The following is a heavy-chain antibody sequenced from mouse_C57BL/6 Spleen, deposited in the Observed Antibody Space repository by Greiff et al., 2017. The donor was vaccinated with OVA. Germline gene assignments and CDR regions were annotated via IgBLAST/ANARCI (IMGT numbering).Heavy chain of an antibody. Sequence: EVQLQQSGPELVKPGASVKISCKASGYSFTDYNMNWVKQSNGKSLEWIGVINPNYGTTSYNQKFKGKATLTVDQSSSTAYMQLNSLTSEDSAVYDCARGDYYGSSLTGNYYFDYWGQGTTLTVSS. CDR1: GYSFTDYN. V-gene: IGHV1-39*01. CDR2: INPNYGTT. CDR3: ARGDYYGSSLTGNYYFDY. D-gene: IGHD1-1*01. J-gene: IGHJ2*01.